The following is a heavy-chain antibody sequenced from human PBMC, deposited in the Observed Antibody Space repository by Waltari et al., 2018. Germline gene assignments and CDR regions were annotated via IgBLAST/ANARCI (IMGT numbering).Heavy chain of an antibody. Sequence: LVESVGDLVRPGGSLRLSCAASGFNLSSFGMSWVRQAPGKGLEGVANINYDGRAQWYEDSVSGRLTVARDNAKNSLYLEMNNVRVDDTAVYYCARGSAYYVRVWDLWGPGTLVTVSS. CDR1: GFNLSSFG. CDR2: INYDGRAQ. V-gene: IGHV3-7*03. D-gene: IGHD3-16*01. CDR3: ARGSAYYVRVWDL. J-gene: IGHJ4*02.